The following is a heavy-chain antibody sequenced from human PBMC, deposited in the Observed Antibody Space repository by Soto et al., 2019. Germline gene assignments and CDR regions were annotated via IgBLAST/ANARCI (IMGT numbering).Heavy chain of an antibody. V-gene: IGHV4-59*01. CDR1: GGSISSYY. J-gene: IGHJ5*02. CDR2: IYYSGST. D-gene: IGHD6-13*01. CDR3: AREGSSSNNWFDP. Sequence: KPSETLSLTCTVSGGSISSYYWSWIRQPPGKGLEWIGYIYYSGSTNYNPSLKSRVTISVDTSKNQFSLKLSSVTAADTAVYYCAREGSSSNNWFDPWGQGTLVTVSS.